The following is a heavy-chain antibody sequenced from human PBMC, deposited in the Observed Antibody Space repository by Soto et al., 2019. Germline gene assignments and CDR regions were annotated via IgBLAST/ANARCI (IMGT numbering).Heavy chain of an antibody. J-gene: IGHJ2*01. CDR2: ISDSGSFT. CDR1: GITFSNYA. Sequence: EVQLLESGGGLVQPGGSLRLSCAASGITFSNYAMTWVRQAPGKGLEWVSVISDSGSFTFYADSVKGRFTISRDNSGGTLYLQMNSLRGKDTAIYYCARRPLNWGRWYFDLWVRGTLVTVSS. D-gene: IGHD7-27*01. V-gene: IGHV3-23*01. CDR3: ARRPLNWGRWYFDL.